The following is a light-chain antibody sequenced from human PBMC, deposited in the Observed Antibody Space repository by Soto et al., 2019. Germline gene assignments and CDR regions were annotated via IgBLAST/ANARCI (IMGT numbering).Light chain of an antibody. Sequence: QSALTQPASVSGSPGQSLTISCTGTSSDVGGYNYVSWYQQHPGKAPKLMIYDVSNRPSGISNRFSGSKSGNTASLTISGLHAEDEADYYCGSYTSSSTLLVVFGGGTKLTVL. CDR3: GSYTSSSTLLVV. CDR1: SSDVGGYNY. J-gene: IGLJ2*01. V-gene: IGLV2-14*01. CDR2: DVS.